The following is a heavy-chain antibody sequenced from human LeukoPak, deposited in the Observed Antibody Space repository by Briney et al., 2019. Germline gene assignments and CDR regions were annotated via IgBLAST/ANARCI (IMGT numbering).Heavy chain of an antibody. V-gene: IGHV4-61*02. D-gene: IGHD2-2*01. J-gene: IGHJ6*03. CDR1: GGFISSGSYY. CDR2: IYRTGST. CDR3: ARGDCSSTICYSPMDV. Sequence: NPSQTLSLTCTVSGGFISSGSYYWSWIRQPAGKGLEWIGSIYRTGSTNYNPSLKSRVTISLDTSKNQFSLKVSSVTAADTAVYYCARGDCSSTICYSPMDVWGKGTTVTVSS.